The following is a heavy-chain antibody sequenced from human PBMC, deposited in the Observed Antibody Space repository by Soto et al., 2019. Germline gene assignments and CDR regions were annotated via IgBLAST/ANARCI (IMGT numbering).Heavy chain of an antibody. Sequence: QVQLVQSGAEVKQPGASVKVSCKPSGYTFSDLYIHWVRQAPGQGLEWMGWGDPNSGGTKQTQKFQGRLTMTRDTPTGTVYMELYSLRSDDTPVYYCARDKYGPLDYWGQGTLVTVSS. J-gene: IGHJ4*02. D-gene: IGHD3-10*01. CDR3: ARDKYGPLDY. CDR1: GYTFSDLY. V-gene: IGHV1-2*02. CDR2: GDPNSGGT.